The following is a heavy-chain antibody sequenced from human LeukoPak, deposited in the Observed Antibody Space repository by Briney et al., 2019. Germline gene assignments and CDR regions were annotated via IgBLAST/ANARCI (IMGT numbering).Heavy chain of an antibody. D-gene: IGHD1-26*01. CDR1: GGSISSYY. J-gene: IGHJ4*02. CDR2: IYTSGST. V-gene: IGHV4-4*07. CDR3: ARPLTLVGATRGFDY. Sequence: SETLSLTCTVSGGSISSYYWSWIRQSAGKGLEWIGRIYTSGSTNYNPSLKSRVTMSVDTSRNQFSLKLSSVTAADTAVYYCARPLTLVGATRGFDYWGQGTLVTVSS.